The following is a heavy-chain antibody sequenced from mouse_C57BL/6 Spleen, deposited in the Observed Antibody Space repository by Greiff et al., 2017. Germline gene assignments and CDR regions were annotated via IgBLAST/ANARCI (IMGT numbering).Heavy chain of an antibody. Sequence: EVQLVESGGGLVKPGGSLKLSCEASGFTFSSYTMSWVRQTPEKRLEWVATISGSGGNTYYPDSVKGRFTISRDNAKNTLYLQMSSLRSEDTALYYCARHGGNYGYYAMDYWGQGTSVTVSS. CDR3: ARHGGNYGYYAMDY. CDR1: GFTFSSYT. J-gene: IGHJ4*01. V-gene: IGHV5-9*01. CDR2: ISGSGGNT. D-gene: IGHD2-1*01.